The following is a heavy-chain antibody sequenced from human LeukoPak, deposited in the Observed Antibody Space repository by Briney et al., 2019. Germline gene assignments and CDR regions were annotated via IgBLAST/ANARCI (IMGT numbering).Heavy chain of an antibody. CDR2: IKQDESEK. CDR3: ARDHEI. Sequence: PGGSLRLSCSASGFIFSSYWMSWVRQAPGKGLERVAIIKQDESEKYYVDSVKGRFTISRDNAKNSLYLQMNSLRAEDTAVYYCARDHEIWGQGTMVTVSS. V-gene: IGHV3-7*01. CDR1: GFIFSSYW. J-gene: IGHJ3*02.